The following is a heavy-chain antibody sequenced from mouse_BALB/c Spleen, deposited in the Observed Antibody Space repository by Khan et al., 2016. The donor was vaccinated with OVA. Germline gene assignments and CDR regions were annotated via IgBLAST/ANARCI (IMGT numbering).Heavy chain of an antibody. CDR1: GFTFSSYS. V-gene: IGHV5-6*01. D-gene: IGHD4-1*01. CDR2: ISSGADYT. J-gene: IGHJ3*01. Sequence: EEELVESGGDLVKPGGSLKLSCAASGFTFSSYSMSWVRQTPDKRLEWVATISSGADYTYYPDSVKGRFTISRDNAKNTLYLQMSSLKSEDTAMYYCASHLTGSFAYWGQGTLVTVSA. CDR3: ASHLTGSFAY.